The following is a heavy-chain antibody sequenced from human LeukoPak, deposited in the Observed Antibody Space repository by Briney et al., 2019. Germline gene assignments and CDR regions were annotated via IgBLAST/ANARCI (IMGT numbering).Heavy chain of an antibody. D-gene: IGHD4-17*01. J-gene: IGHJ4*02. CDR2: ISYSGST. CDR3: ASAPHDYGDYGFNY. Sequence: SETLSLTCTVSGDSISSYYWSWIRQPPGKGLEWIGFISYSGSTNYNPSLKSRVTISVDTSKNQFSLKLSSVTAADTAVYYCASAPHDYGDYGFNYWGQGTLVTVSS. V-gene: IGHV4-59*12. CDR1: GDSISSYY.